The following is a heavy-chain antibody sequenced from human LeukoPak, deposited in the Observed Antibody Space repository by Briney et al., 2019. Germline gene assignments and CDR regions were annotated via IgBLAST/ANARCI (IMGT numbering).Heavy chain of an antibody. CDR1: GFTFSSYS. CDR3: AREGRARYSSGWYRWFDP. V-gene: IGHV3-21*01. D-gene: IGHD6-19*01. Sequence: GGSLTLSCAASGFTFSSYSMIWVPQAPGKGLEWVSSISSSSSYIYYADSVKGRFTISRDNAKNSLYLQMNSLRAEDTAVYYCAREGRARYSSGWYRWFDPWGQGTLVTVSS. CDR2: ISSSSSYI. J-gene: IGHJ5*02.